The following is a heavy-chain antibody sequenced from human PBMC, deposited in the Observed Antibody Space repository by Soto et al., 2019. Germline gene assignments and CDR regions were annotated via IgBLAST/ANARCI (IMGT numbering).Heavy chain of an antibody. D-gene: IGHD6-19*01. Sequence: EVKLVESRGGLVQPGGSLRLSCAASGFTFSSYSMNWVRQAPGKGLEWVSYISSSSSTIYYADSVKGRFTISRDNAKNSLYLQMNSLRDEDTAVYYCARTLGHSSGWYELNWFDPWGQGTLVTVSS. J-gene: IGHJ5*02. V-gene: IGHV3-48*02. CDR2: ISSSSSTI. CDR1: GFTFSSYS. CDR3: ARTLGHSSGWYELNWFDP.